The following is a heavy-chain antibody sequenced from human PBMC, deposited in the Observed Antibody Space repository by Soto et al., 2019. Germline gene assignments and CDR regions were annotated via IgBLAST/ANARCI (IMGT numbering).Heavy chain of an antibody. V-gene: IGHV1-69*13. D-gene: IGHD3-22*01. Sequence: GASVKVSCKASGGTFSSYAISWVRQAPGQGLEWMGGIIPIFGTANYAQKFQGRVTITADESTSTAYMELSSLRSEDTAVYYCARDILSPSRRNYYYDSSGSRAFDIWGQGTMVTVSS. CDR1: GGTFSSYA. J-gene: IGHJ3*02. CDR2: IIPIFGTA. CDR3: ARDILSPSRRNYYYDSSGSRAFDI.